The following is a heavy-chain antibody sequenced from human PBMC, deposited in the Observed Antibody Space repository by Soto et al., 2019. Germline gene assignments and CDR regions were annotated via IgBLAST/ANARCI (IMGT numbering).Heavy chain of an antibody. Sequence: SSVKFSCKTSGGTFSCYSIRWVRQGPGGGVEPTRGGIPIFGTANYAQKFRGRVTITADESTRTAYRELSRLRCEDTAVYYCARDFRRSYTFEPLDPWGQAIL. V-gene: IGHV1-69*13. CDR1: GGTFSCYS. D-gene: IGHD3-16*01. J-gene: IGHJ5*02. CDR3: ARDFRRSYTFEPLDP. CDR2: GIPIFGTA.